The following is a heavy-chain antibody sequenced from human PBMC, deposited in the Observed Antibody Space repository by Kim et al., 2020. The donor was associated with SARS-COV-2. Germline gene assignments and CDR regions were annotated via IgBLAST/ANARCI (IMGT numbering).Heavy chain of an antibody. CDR3: ASLDNITMIVGGFDP. V-gene: IGHV4-34*01. CDR1: GGSFSGYY. D-gene: IGHD3-22*01. J-gene: IGHJ5*02. Sequence: SETLSLTCAVYGGSFSGYYWSWIRQPPGKGLEWIGEINHSGSTNYNPSLKSRVTISVDTSKNQFSLKLSSVTAADTAVYYCASLDNITMIVGGFDPWGQGTLVTVSS. CDR2: INHSGST.